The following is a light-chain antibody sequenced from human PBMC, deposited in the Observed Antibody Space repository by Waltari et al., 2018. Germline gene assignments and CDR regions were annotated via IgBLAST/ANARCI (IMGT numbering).Light chain of an antibody. Sequence: QSVLTQPPSVSAAPGQKVTISCSGSSSNIGNNYVSWYQQLPGTAPKLRIYGNEKRPSGSPDRFAGSKSGTSATLGITGLQTGDEADYYCGTWDSSLSAGVFGGGTKLTVL. CDR1: SSNIGNNY. J-gene: IGLJ3*02. V-gene: IGLV1-51*01. CDR2: GNE. CDR3: GTWDSSLSAGV.